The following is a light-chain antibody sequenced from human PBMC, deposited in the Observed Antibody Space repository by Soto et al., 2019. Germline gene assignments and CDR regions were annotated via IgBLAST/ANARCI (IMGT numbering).Light chain of an antibody. CDR3: QSYDSSLSGVV. V-gene: IGLV1-40*01. J-gene: IGLJ2*01. CDR1: GSNIGADYH. Sequence: QSVLTQPPSVSVAPGQRVTISCTGSGSNIGADYHVHWYQQLPGTAPKVLIYADNNRPSGVPDRFSGSKSGTSASLAITGLQAEDEADYYCQSYDSSLSGVVFGGGTKLTVL. CDR2: ADN.